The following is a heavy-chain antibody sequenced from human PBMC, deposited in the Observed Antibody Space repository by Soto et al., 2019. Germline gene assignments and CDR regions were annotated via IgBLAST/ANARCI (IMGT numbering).Heavy chain of an antibody. D-gene: IGHD3-10*01. CDR2: IYYSGST. CDR1: GGSISSGGYY. V-gene: IGHV4-31*03. CDR3: ARAIHGSGSYYND. J-gene: IGHJ4*02. Sequence: QVQLQESGPGLVKPSQTLSLTCTVSGGSISSGGYYWSWIRQHPGTGLEWIGYIYYSGSTYYNPSLKSRVTISVDTSKNQFSLKLSSVTAADTAVYYCARAIHGSGSYYNDWGQGTLVTVSS.